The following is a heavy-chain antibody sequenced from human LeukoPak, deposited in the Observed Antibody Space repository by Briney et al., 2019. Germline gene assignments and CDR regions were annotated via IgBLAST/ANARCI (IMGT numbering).Heavy chain of an antibody. CDR2: IKQDGSEK. CDR3: AKKYSTGLDP. V-gene: IGHV3-7*03. Sequence: GGSLRLSCAASGFTFSSYWMSWVRQAPGKGLEWVANIKQDGSEKYYVDSVKGRFTISRDNSKNTLYLQMNSLRAEDTAVYYCAKKYSTGLDPWGQGTLVTVSS. CDR1: GFTFSSYW. J-gene: IGHJ5*02. D-gene: IGHD2/OR15-2a*01.